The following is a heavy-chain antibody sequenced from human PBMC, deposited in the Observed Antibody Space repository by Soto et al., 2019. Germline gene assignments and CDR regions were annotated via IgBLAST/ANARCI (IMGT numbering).Heavy chain of an antibody. Sequence: GGSLSLSYAAFGFSFSSYCMPWVRPAPGKGVGRVAVISYDGSNKYYADSVKGRFTISRNNARNTLYLQMNSLRAEDTAVYYCAKENYDFWSGYFGPPRPYYYYRMDVWGQGTTVTVSS. CDR2: ISYDGSNK. CDR1: GFSFSSYC. D-gene: IGHD3-3*01. V-gene: IGHV3-30*18. CDR3: AKENYDFWSGYFGPPRPYYYYRMDV. J-gene: IGHJ6*02.